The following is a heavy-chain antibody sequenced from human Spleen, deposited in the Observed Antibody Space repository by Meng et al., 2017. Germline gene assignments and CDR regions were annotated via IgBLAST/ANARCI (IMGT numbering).Heavy chain of an antibody. CDR2: VYHSGRT. CDR3: TTLYGDSIS. D-gene: IGHD4-17*01. V-gene: IGHV4-4*02. CDR1: GVSISTPKW. Sequence: QVQLQDSGPRLVKPSGTLSLTCGVSGVSISTPKWWSWVRQPPGRGLEWIGEVYHSGRTNYNPSVTSRVTMSVDMSQNQFSLKLTSVTAADTAVYYCTTLYGDSISWGQGTLVTVSS. J-gene: IGHJ4*02.